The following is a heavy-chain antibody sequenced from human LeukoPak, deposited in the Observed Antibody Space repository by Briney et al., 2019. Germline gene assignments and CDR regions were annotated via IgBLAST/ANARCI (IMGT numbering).Heavy chain of an antibody. Sequence: GSSVKVSCKASGGTFSSYAISWVRQAPGQGLEWMGGIIPIFGTANYAQKFQGRVTITTDESTSTAYMELSSLRSEDTAVYYCARNDWTLNGDDAFDIWGQGTMVTVSS. D-gene: IGHD2-21*01. CDR3: ARNDWTLNGDDAFDI. V-gene: IGHV1-69*05. J-gene: IGHJ3*02. CDR1: GGTFSSYA. CDR2: IIPIFGTA.